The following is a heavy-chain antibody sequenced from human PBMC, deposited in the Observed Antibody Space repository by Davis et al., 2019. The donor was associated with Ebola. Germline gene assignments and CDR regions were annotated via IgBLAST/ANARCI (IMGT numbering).Heavy chain of an antibody. Sequence: MPSETLSLTCTVSAGSISSSSYYWGWIRQPPGKGLEWIGIIYYSGSTYYNPSLKSRVTISVDTSKNQFSLKLSSVTAADTAVYYCARGGQGVGAGRWLDPWGQGNLVIVSS. D-gene: IGHD1-26*01. CDR3: ARGGQGVGAGRWLDP. CDR1: AGSISSSSYY. CDR2: IYYSGST. J-gene: IGHJ5*02. V-gene: IGHV4-39*01.